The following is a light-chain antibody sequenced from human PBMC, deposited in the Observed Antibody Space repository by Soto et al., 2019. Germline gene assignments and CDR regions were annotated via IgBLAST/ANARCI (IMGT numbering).Light chain of an antibody. CDR1: SSNIGSNY. CDR3: AAWDDSLSGPVV. Sequence: QSVLTQPPSASGTPGQRVTISCSGSSSNIGSNYVYWYQQLPGTATKLLIYRNNQRHSGVPDRFSGSKSGTSASLAISGLRSEDEADSYCAAWDDSLSGPVVFGGGTKLTVL. CDR2: RNN. J-gene: IGLJ2*01. V-gene: IGLV1-47*01.